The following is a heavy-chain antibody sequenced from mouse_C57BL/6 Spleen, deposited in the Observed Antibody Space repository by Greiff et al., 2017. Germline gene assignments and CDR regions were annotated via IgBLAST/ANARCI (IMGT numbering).Heavy chain of an antibody. J-gene: IGHJ3*01. CDR1: GFNIKNTY. CDR2: IDPANGNT. D-gene: IGHD1-1*01. Sequence: VQLKESVAELVRPGASVKLSCTASGFNIKNTYMHWVKQRPEQGLEWIGRIDPANGNTKYAPKFQGKATITADTSSNTAYLQLSSLTSEDTAIYYCVRGDYYGSIFAYWGQGTLVTVSA. V-gene: IGHV14-3*01. CDR3: VRGDYYGSIFAY.